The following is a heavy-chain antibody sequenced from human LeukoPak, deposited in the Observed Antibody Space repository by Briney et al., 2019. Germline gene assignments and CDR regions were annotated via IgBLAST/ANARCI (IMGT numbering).Heavy chain of an antibody. CDR3: ARHFEEYSSGWSPFDY. J-gene: IGHJ4*02. CDR2: IYYSGST. D-gene: IGHD6-19*01. CDR1: GGSISSSSYY. Sequence: SETLSLTCTVSGGSISSSSYYWGWIRQPPGKGLEWIGSIYYSGSTYYNPSLKSRVTISVDTSKNQFSLKLSSVTAEDTAVYYCARHFEEYSSGWSPFDYWGQGTLVTVSS. V-gene: IGHV4-39*01.